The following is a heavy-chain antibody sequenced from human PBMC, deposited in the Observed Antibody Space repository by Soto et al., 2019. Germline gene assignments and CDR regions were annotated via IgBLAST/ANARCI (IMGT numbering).Heavy chain of an antibody. Sequence: QEQLVQSGAEVKRPGAPVKVSCKASGYTFSNYNINWVRQASGQGLEWMGWMNPDSGNTGYAEKFQGRVTMTRNSSISTAYMELSGLRSEDTAVYYCAREAASDPSFYYHYMDVWGKRDHGHRLL. V-gene: IGHV1-8*01. CDR1: GYTFSNYN. CDR2: MNPDSGNT. D-gene: IGHD3-10*01. CDR3: AREAASDPSFYYHYMDV. J-gene: IGHJ6*03.